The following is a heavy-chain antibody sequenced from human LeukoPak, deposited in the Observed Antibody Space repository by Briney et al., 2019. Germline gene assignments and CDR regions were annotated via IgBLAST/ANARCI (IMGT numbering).Heavy chain of an antibody. CDR2: INHSGST. D-gene: IGHD3-3*01. V-gene: IGHV4-34*01. CDR1: GGSFSGYY. J-gene: IGHJ4*02. Sequence: PSETLSLTCAVYGGSFSGYYWSWIRQPPGKGLEWIGEINHSGSTNYNPSLKSRVTISVDTSKNQFSLKLSSVTAADTAAYYCARGRPRITIFGVVRQTYYFDYWGQGTLVTVSS. CDR3: ARGRPRITIFGVVRQTYYFDY.